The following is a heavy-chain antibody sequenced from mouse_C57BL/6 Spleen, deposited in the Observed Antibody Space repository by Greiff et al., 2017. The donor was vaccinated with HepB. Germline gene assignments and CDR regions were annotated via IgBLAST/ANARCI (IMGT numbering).Heavy chain of an antibody. CDR3: ARWIARGAYYFDY. CDR2: IYPRDGST. J-gene: IGHJ2*01. CDR1: GYTFTDHT. V-gene: IGHV1-78*01. Sequence: VLLQQSDAELVKPGASVKISCKVSGYTFTDHTIHWMKQRPEQGLEWIGYIYPRDGSTKYNEKFKGKATLTADKSSSTAYMQLNSLTSEDSAVYFCARWIARGAYYFDYWGQGTTLTVSS.